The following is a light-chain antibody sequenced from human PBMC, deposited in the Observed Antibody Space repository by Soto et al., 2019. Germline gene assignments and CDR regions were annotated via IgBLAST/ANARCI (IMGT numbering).Light chain of an antibody. Sequence: QSALTQPASVSGSPGQSITISCTGTSSDIGGYNYVSWYQQYPGKAPNLIIYEVTNRPSGVSNRFSGSKSGNTASLTISGLQAEDEADYYCSSYTSSSTLEVVFGGGTKLTVL. CDR3: SSYTSSSTLEVV. CDR2: EVT. CDR1: SSDIGGYNY. V-gene: IGLV2-14*01. J-gene: IGLJ2*01.